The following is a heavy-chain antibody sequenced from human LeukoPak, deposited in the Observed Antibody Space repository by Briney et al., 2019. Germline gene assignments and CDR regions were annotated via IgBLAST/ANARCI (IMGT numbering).Heavy chain of an antibody. CDR3: TTDLDYYDSSGYSLQ. CDR1: GFTFSNAW. Sequence: PGGSLRLSCAASGFTFSNAWMSWVRQAPGKGLEWVGRIKSKTDGGTTDYAAPVKGRFTISRDDSKNTLYLQMNSLKTEDTAVYYCTTDLDYYDSSGYSLQWGQGTLVTVSS. CDR2: IKSKTDGGTT. J-gene: IGHJ4*02. D-gene: IGHD3-22*01. V-gene: IGHV3-15*01.